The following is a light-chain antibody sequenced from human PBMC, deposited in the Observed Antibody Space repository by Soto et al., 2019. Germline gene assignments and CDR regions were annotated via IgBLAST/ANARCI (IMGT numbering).Light chain of an antibody. J-gene: IGLJ1*01. V-gene: IGLV2-14*01. Sequence: QSALTQPASVSGSPGQSITISCTGTSSDVGGYNYVSWYQQHPGKAPKLMIYDVSNRPSGVSNRFSGSKSGNTASLTISVLQAEDEADYYCSSYTSSSTLFGTGTKVTV. CDR1: SSDVGGYNY. CDR3: SSYTSSSTL. CDR2: DVS.